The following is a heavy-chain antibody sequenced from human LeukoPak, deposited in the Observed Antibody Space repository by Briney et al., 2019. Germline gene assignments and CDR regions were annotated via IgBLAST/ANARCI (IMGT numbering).Heavy chain of an antibody. J-gene: IGHJ4*02. CDR3: AKEASRGSSFAYTPIEKPYYLDY. Sequence: PGRSLRLSCAASGFTFDDYAMHWVRQAPGKGLEWVSGISWNSGSIGYADSVKGRFTISRDNSKNTLFLQMNSLRAGDTAVYYCAKEASRGSSFAYTPIEKPYYLDYWGQGTLVTVSS. V-gene: IGHV3-9*01. D-gene: IGHD5-18*01. CDR1: GFTFDDYA. CDR2: ISWNSGSI.